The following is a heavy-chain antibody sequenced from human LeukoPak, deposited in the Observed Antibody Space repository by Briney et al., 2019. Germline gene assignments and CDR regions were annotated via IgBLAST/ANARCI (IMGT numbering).Heavy chain of an antibody. D-gene: IGHD3-9*01. Sequence: GGSLGLSCAASGFSFSSHPINWVRQAPGKGLEWVSHISSNGNTEYYLDSVRLRFTMSRDNAKNLLFLQLDSLRAEDTAVYYCARDTLNGPFVTSLDYWGQGALVTVSS. CDR1: GFSFSSHP. J-gene: IGHJ4*02. V-gene: IGHV3-48*03. CDR2: ISSNGNTE. CDR3: ARDTLNGPFVTSLDY.